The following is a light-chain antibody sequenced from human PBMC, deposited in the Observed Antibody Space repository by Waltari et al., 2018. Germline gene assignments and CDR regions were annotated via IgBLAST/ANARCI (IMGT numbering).Light chain of an antibody. J-gene: IGKJ3*01. V-gene: IGKV1-13*02. CDR3: QQFSSYPFT. Sequence: AIQLTQSPSSLSASVGDRVAITCRASQGISSALVWYQEEAGKAPEHLIYDASTLESGVPSRFSGSGSGTDFTLTISSLQPEDFATYYCQQFSSYPFTFGPGTKVDIK. CDR1: QGISSA. CDR2: DAS.